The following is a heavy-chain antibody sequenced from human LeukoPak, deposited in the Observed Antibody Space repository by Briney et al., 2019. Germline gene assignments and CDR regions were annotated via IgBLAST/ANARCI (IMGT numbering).Heavy chain of an antibody. Sequence: GASVKVSCKASGGTFSSYAISWVRQAPGQGLEWMGRIIPILGIANYAQKFQGRVTITADKSTSTAYMELSSLRSGDTAVYYCARTTYYYDSSGYGWFDPWGQGTLVTVSS. D-gene: IGHD3-22*01. J-gene: IGHJ5*02. CDR2: IIPILGIA. CDR1: GGTFSSYA. V-gene: IGHV1-69*04. CDR3: ARTTYYYDSSGYGWFDP.